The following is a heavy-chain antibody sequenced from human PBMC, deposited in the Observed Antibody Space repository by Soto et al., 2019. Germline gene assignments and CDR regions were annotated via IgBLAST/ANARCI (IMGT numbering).Heavy chain of an antibody. V-gene: IGHV1-69*13. CDR1: GGTFSSYA. CDR3: ARARLLWFGEFKYYYYYGMDV. D-gene: IGHD3-10*01. CDR2: IIPIFGTA. Sequence: SVKVSFKASGGTFSSYAISWLRQAPGQGLEWMGGIIPIFGTANYAQKFQGRVTITADESTSTAYMELSSLRSEDTAVYYCARARLLWFGEFKYYYYYGMDVWGQGTTVTVSS. J-gene: IGHJ6*02.